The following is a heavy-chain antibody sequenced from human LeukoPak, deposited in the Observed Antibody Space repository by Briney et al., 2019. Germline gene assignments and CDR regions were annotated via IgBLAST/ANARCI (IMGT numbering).Heavy chain of an antibody. J-gene: IGHJ4*02. Sequence: GESLKISXKGSGYSFSSYWIGWVRQMPGKGLEWMGIIYPGDSDTIYSPSFQGQVTISADKSISTAYLQWSSLKASDTAMYYCARRSSLEHFDYWGQGTLVTVSS. V-gene: IGHV5-51*01. CDR2: IYPGDSDT. CDR1: GYSFSSYW. CDR3: ARRSSLEHFDY. D-gene: IGHD6-6*01.